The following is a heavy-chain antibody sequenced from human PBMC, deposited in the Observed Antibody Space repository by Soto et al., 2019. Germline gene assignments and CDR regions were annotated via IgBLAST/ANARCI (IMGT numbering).Heavy chain of an antibody. D-gene: IGHD2-15*01. CDR3: VKQAHGLDGVAFDY. V-gene: IGHV3-64D*06. CDR1: GFIVSVSA. J-gene: IGHJ4*02. CDR2: VSTSGRST. Sequence: PWGCMGLGCSACGFIVSVSAIYWVRQVPGKGLEAISAVSTSGRSTYYADSVKDRFTISRDNSKNTLFLQMGSLRPEDTAIYYCVKQAHGLDGVAFDYWGQGTQVT.